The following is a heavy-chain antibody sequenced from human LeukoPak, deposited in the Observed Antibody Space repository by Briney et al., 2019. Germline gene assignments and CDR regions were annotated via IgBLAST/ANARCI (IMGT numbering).Heavy chain of an antibody. V-gene: IGHV3-74*01. CDR2: INSDGSST. CDR1: GFTFSSYW. J-gene: IGHJ4*02. Sequence: GGSLRLSCAASGFTFSSYWMHWVRQAPGKGLVWVSRINSDGSSTSYADSVKGRFTISRDNAKNTLYLQMNSLRAEDTAVYYCAREAVRGVTNYWGQGTLVTVSS. CDR3: AREAVRGVTNY. D-gene: IGHD3-10*01.